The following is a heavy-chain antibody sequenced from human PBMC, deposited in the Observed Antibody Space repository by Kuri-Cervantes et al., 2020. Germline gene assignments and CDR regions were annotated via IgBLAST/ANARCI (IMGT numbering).Heavy chain of an antibody. CDR2: INSDESST. CDR3: AKDRLPNDAAFDI. Sequence: GGSLRLSCAASGFTFSRYWMHWVRQAPGKGLVWVSRINSDESSTRYADSVKGRFTISRDNPKNTLYLQMDSLRAEDTAVYCCAKDRLPNDAAFDIWGQGTMVTVSS. CDR1: GFTFSRYW. D-gene: IGHD2-8*01. J-gene: IGHJ3*02. V-gene: IGHV3-74*01.